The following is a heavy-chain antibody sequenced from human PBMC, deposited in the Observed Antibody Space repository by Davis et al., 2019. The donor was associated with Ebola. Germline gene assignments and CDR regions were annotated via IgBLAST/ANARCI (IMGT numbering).Heavy chain of an antibody. Sequence: GGSLRLSCAASGFTFSSYSMNWVRQAPGKGLEWVSSISSSSSYIYYADSVKGRFTISRDNAKNTLYLQMNSLRAEDTAVYYCVTFPTSGSHYGFQGGWGQGTLVTVSS. CDR2: ISSSSSYI. CDR1: GFTFSSYS. J-gene: IGHJ4*02. CDR3: VTFPTSGSHYGFQGG. D-gene: IGHD1-26*01. V-gene: IGHV3-21*01.